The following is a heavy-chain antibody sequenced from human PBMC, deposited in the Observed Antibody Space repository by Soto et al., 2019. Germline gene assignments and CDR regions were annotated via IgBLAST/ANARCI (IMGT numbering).Heavy chain of an antibody. D-gene: IGHD3-22*01. J-gene: IGHJ4*02. Sequence: PSETLSLTCTVSGGSISSYYWSWVRQPPGKGLEWIGEIYHSGSTNYNPSLKSRVTISVDKSKNQFSLKLSSVTAADTAVYYCAKYYYDSSGFRWGQGTLVTVSS. V-gene: IGHV4-4*02. CDR2: IYHSGST. CDR1: GGSISSYY. CDR3: AKYYYDSSGFR.